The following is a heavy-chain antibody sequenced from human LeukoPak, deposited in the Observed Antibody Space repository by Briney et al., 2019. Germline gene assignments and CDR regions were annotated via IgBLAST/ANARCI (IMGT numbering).Heavy chain of an antibody. Sequence: GGSLRLSCAASGFTFSSYAMTWVRQAPGKGLEWVSAISASGGETYYADSVKGRFTISRDNSKNTLYLDMSSLRAEDTAVYFCAKRPRDTSGYYLGAFDGWGLGTTVTVSS. V-gene: IGHV3-23*01. CDR2: ISASGGET. CDR1: GFTFSSYA. D-gene: IGHD3-22*01. J-gene: IGHJ3*01. CDR3: AKRPRDTSGYYLGAFDG.